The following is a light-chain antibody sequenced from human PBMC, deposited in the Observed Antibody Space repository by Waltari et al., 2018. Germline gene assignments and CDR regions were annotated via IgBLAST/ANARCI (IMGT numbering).Light chain of an antibody. V-gene: IGLV1-47*01. J-gene: IGLJ3*02. CDR3: AVWDDSLSAWV. Sequence: SVLTQPPSASGTPGQRVPISFSVCSANIGSQSVFWYQQLPGTAPKLLIYRNNQRPSGVPDRFSGSKSGTSASLDISGLRSEDEADYHCAVWDDSLSAWVFGGGTKLTVL. CDR2: RNN. CDR1: SANIGSQS.